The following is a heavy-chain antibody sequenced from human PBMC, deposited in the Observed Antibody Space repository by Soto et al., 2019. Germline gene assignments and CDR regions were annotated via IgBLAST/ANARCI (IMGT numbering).Heavy chain of an antibody. CDR2: IIPILGIT. Sequence: QVQLVQSGAEVKKPGSSVKVSCKASGGTFSSYTISWVRQAPGQGLEWMGRIIPILGITNYEQKFQGRVTLTAHKSTSTDYMEVSSLRPEDTAVYYCAREDSSGYSYYFDYWGQGTLVTVSS. D-gene: IGHD3-22*01. J-gene: IGHJ4*02. CDR3: AREDSSGYSYYFDY. V-gene: IGHV1-69*08. CDR1: GGTFSSYT.